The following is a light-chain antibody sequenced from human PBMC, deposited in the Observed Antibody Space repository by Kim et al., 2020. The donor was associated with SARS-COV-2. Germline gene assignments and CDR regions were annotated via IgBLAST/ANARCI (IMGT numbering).Light chain of an antibody. CDR3: AAWDDTLSARV. Sequence: GQHVNISWYERPPNGVESFVYWYQPLPGTAPSLLIYANNQRPSGVPDRFSGSKSGTSASLAISELRSEDEANYDCAAWDDTLSARVFGGGTQLTVL. J-gene: IGLJ3*02. CDR2: ANN. CDR1: PPNGVESF. V-gene: IGLV1-47*02.